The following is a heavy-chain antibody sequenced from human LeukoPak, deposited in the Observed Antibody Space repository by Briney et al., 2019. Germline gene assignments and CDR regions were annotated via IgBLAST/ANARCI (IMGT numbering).Heavy chain of an antibody. D-gene: IGHD3-10*01. CDR3: ARERITMVQGSWFDP. V-gene: IGHV4-34*01. Sequence: SETLSLTCAVYGGSFSGYYWSWIRQPPGKGLEWIGEINHSGSTNYNPSLKSRVTISVDTSKNQFSLKLSSVTAADTAVYYCARERITMVQGSWFDPWGQGTLVTVSS. CDR2: INHSGST. J-gene: IGHJ5*02. CDR1: GGSFSGYY.